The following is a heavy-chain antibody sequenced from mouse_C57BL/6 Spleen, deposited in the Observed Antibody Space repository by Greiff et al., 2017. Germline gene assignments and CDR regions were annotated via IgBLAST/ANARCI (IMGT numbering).Heavy chain of an antibody. CDR3: ARDSSGY. Sequence: QVHVKQPGAELVRPGSSVKLSCKASGYTFTSYWMDWVKQRPGQGLEWIGNIYPSDSETHYNQKFKDKATLTVDKSSSTAYMQLSSLTSEDSAVYYCARDSSGYWGQGTLVTVSA. V-gene: IGHV1-61*01. CDR2: IYPSDSET. D-gene: IGHD3-2*02. CDR1: GYTFTSYW. J-gene: IGHJ3*01.